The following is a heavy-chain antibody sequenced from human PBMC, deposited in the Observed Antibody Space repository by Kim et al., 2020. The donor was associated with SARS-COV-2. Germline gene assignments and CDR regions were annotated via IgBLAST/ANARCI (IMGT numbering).Heavy chain of an antibody. CDR3: ARNGPEGSDP. D-gene: IGHD2-8*01. Sequence: TYSTPSLKSRVTISVDTSKNQFSLKLSSVTAADTAVYYCARNGPEGSDPWGQGTLVTVSS. CDR2: T. J-gene: IGHJ5*02. V-gene: IGHV4-31*02.